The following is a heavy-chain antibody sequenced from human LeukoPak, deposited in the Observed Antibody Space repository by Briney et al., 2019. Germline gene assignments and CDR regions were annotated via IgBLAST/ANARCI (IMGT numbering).Heavy chain of an antibody. CDR2: TYVDDSDT. V-gene: IGHV5-51*01. D-gene: IGHD3-10*01. CDR3: AKVFYDTDYYGSGPPYYYDS. J-gene: IGHJ4*02. Sequence: GESLKISCQGYGYSLTGYWIGWVRQMPGRGLEWMGITYVDDSDTKYSPSFQGHVTISADKSINTAYLQWSSLKASDTAIYYCAKVFYDTDYYGSGPPYYYDSWGQGTLVTVSS. CDR1: GYSLTGYW.